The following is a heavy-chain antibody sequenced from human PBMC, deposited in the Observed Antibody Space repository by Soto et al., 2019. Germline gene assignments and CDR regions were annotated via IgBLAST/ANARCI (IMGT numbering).Heavy chain of an antibody. CDR3: ARPYCSGGSCYSYYGMDV. CDR1: GGTFSSYA. J-gene: IGHJ6*02. V-gene: IGHV1-69*13. Sequence: SVKVSCKASGGTFSSYAISWVRQAPGQGLEWMGGIIPIFGTANYAQKFQGRVTITADESTSTAYMELSSLRSEDTAVYYCARPYCSGGSCYSYYGMDVWGQGTTVTVSS. CDR2: IIPIFGTA. D-gene: IGHD2-15*01.